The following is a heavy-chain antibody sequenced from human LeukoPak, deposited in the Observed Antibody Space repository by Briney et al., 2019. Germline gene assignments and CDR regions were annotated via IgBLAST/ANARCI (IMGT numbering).Heavy chain of an antibody. V-gene: IGHV1-69*01. CDR2: IIPIFGTA. CDR3: ARAGGYYDSSGLSPRFLSMDV. Sequence: VASVKVSCKASGGTFSSYAISWVRQAPGQGLEWMGGIIPIFGTANYAQKFQGRVTITADESTSTAYMELSSLRSEDTAAYYCARAGGYYDSSGLSPRFLSMDVWGQGTTVTVSS. D-gene: IGHD3-22*01. CDR1: GGTFSSYA. J-gene: IGHJ6*02.